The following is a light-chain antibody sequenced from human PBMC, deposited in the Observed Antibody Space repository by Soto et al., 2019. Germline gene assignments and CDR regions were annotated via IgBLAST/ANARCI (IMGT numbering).Light chain of an antibody. CDR1: QSVGSRY. CDR2: DTS. Sequence: EIVLTQSPGTLSLSPGERATLSCRASQSVGSRYLAWYQQKPGQAPRLLIYDTSSRATGIPDRFSGGGSGTEFTLTISRLEPEAFAVYYCQQYADSPALTFGGGTKVEIK. CDR3: QQYADSPALT. V-gene: IGKV3-20*01. J-gene: IGKJ4*01.